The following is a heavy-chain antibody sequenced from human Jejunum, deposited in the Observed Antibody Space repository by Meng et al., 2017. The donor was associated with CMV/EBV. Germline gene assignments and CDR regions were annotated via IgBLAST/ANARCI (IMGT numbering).Heavy chain of an antibody. V-gene: IGHV4-30-4*08. CDR2: IYYNGNA. Sequence: VAVQGSGPRMVKPSQPLSLTCTVSGDSISSGDYSWNWIRQSPGKGLEWIGYIYYNGNAYYNPSLQSRVSISVDTSKNEFSLNLNSVTAADTALYFCARGGIFRGIDYWGQGTLVTVSS. CDR3: ARGGIFRGIDY. J-gene: IGHJ4*02. D-gene: IGHD3-10*01. CDR1: GDSISSGDYS.